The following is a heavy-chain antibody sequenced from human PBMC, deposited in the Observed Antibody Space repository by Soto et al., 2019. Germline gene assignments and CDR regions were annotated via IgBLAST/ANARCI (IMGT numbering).Heavy chain of an antibody. D-gene: IGHD4-17*01. CDR3: ATVTTWKFYYYYMDV. CDR2: IKQDGSER. V-gene: IGHV3-7*01. J-gene: IGHJ6*03. Sequence: GGLRLSCAASEFTFTTYWMNWVRQAPGKGLEWVANIKQDGSERYYADFVKGRFTISRDNAKNSLFLQMSRLRAEDSAVYYCATVTTWKFYYYYMDVWGKGTTVTVSS. CDR1: EFTFTTYW.